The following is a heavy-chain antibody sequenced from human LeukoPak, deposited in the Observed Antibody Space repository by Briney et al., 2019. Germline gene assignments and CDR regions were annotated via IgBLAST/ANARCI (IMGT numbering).Heavy chain of an antibody. V-gene: IGHV6-1*01. CDR3: ARASYYDFWGGYYEAFHI. J-gene: IGHJ3*02. Sequence: SQTLSLTCAISGDSVSRNSAAWNWIRQSPSRGLEWLGRAYFRSKWYNDYATSVKSRISINPDTSKNQFSLLLKSVTPEDTAVYYCARASYYDFWGGYYEAFHIWGQGTMVTVSS. CDR1: GDSVSRNSAA. CDR2: AYFRSKWYN. D-gene: IGHD3-3*01.